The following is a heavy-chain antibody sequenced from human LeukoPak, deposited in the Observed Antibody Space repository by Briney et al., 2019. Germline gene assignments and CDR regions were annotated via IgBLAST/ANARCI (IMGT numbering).Heavy chain of an antibody. V-gene: IGHV4-59*01. CDR3: ARPRATVGATIDY. CDR2: IYYSGST. D-gene: IGHD1-26*01. Sequence: PSETLSLTCTVSGGSISSYYWSWIRQPPGKGLEWIGYIYYSGSTNYNPSLKSRVTISVDTSKNQFSLKLSSVTAADTAIYYCARPRATVGATIDYWGQGTLVTVSS. J-gene: IGHJ4*02. CDR1: GGSISSYY.